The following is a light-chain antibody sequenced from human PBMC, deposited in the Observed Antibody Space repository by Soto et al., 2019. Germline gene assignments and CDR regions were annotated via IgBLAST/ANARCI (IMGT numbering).Light chain of an antibody. CDR3: QQYNSYSPKT. CDR2: DAS. J-gene: IGKJ1*01. V-gene: IGKV1-5*01. Sequence: DIQMTHSPSTLSASVGDRVTITCRASQSISSWLAWYQQKPGKAPKLLIYDASSLESGVPSRFSGSGSGTEITLTISSLQPDDFATYYCQQYNSYSPKTFGQGTKVEIK. CDR1: QSISSW.